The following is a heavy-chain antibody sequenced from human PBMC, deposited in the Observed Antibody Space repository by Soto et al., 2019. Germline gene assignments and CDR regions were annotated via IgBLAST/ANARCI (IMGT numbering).Heavy chain of an antibody. CDR3: ARVPIAAAGTPDY. J-gene: IGHJ4*02. Sequence: VGSLRLSCAASGFTFSSYGMHWVRQAPGKGLEWVAVIWYDGSNKYYADSVKGRFTISRDNSKNTLYLQMNSLRAEDTAVYYCARVPIAAAGTPDYWGQGTLVTVSS. CDR2: IWYDGSNK. D-gene: IGHD6-13*01. CDR1: GFTFSSYG. V-gene: IGHV3-33*01.